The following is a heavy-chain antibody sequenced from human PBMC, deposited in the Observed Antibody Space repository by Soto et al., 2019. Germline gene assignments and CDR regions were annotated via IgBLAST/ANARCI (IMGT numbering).Heavy chain of an antibody. CDR2: IYHSGST. Sequence: QLQLQESGSGLVKPSQTLSLTCAVSGGSISSGGYSWSWIRQPPGKGLEWIGYIYHSGSTYYNPSLKSRVTISVDRSKNQFSLKLSSVTAADTAVYYCARGYYGSGSYYIDSYYFDYWGQGTLVTVSS. V-gene: IGHV4-30-2*01. CDR1: GGSISSGGYS. D-gene: IGHD3-10*01. CDR3: ARGYYGSGSYYIDSYYFDY. J-gene: IGHJ4*02.